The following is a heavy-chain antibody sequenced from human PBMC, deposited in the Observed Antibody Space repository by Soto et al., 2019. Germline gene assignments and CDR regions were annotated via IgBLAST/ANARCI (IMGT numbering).Heavy chain of an antibody. J-gene: IGHJ4*02. CDR1: GGTFSSYT. D-gene: IGHD2-2*01. CDR3: ALGRIVVVPAATNFDY. V-gene: IGHV1-69*02. CDR2: IIPILGIA. Sequence: QVQLVQSGAEVKKPGSSVKVSCKASGGTFSSYTISWVRQAPGQGLEWMGRIIPILGIANYAQKFQGRVKITADKSTIRGYMELSSLRSEDTAVYYCALGRIVVVPAATNFDYWGQGTLVTVSS.